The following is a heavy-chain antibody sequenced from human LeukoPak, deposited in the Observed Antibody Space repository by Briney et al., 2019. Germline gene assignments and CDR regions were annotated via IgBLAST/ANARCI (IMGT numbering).Heavy chain of an antibody. D-gene: IGHD3-9*01. CDR3: TRIGSYYDILTGYYYFDY. J-gene: IGHJ4*02. CDR1: GFTFDDYG. Sequence: GGSLRLSCAASGFTFDDYGMSWVRQAPGKGLEWVGFIRSKAYGGTTEYAASVKGRFTISRDDSKSIAYLQMNSLKTEDTAVYYCTRIGSYYDILTGYYYFDYWGQGTLVTVSS. V-gene: IGHV3-49*04. CDR2: IRSKAYGGTT.